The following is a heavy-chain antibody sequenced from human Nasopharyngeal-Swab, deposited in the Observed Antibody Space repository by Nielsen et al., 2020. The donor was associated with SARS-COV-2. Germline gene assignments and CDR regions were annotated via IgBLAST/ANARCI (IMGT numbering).Heavy chain of an antibody. D-gene: IGHD6-19*01. CDR3: ARLSGWYLSLAFDY. Sequence: GGSLRLSCAASGFTFSSYSMNWVRQAPGKGLEWVSYISSSSSTIYYADSVEGRFTISRDNAKNSLYLQMNSLRDEDTAVYYCARLSGWYLSLAFDYWGQGTLVTVSS. J-gene: IGHJ4*02. CDR2: ISSSSSTI. CDR1: GFTFSSYS. V-gene: IGHV3-48*02.